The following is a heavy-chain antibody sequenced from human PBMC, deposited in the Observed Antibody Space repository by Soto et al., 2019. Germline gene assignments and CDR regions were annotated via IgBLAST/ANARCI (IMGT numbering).Heavy chain of an antibody. CDR3: ANSETYSSGFHYYYGMDV. CDR1: GFTFSSYG. J-gene: IGHJ6*02. V-gene: IGHV3-30*18. Sequence: QVQLVESGGGVVQPGRSLRLSCAASGFTFSSYGMHWVRQAPGKGLEWVAVISYDGSNKYYADSVKGRFTISRDNSKNPLYLQMNSLRAEDTAVYYCANSETYSSGFHYYYGMDVWGQGTTVTVSS. CDR2: ISYDGSNK. D-gene: IGHD6-19*01.